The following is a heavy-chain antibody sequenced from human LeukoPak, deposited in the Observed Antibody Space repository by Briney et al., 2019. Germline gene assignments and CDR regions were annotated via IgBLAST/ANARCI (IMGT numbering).Heavy chain of an antibody. J-gene: IGHJ4*02. V-gene: IGHV3-33*01. Sequence: PGRTLRLSRAASGFILSNHGMHWVRQAPGKGLEGVDDKWYDGSNKYSAGTFKGGFTISRDNSKTTLYLQMRSLSAEATAVYYWARDLAVDYYDSSGCVDYWGQGSLVTVSS. CDR2: KWYDGSNK. D-gene: IGHD3-22*01. CDR3: ARDLAVDYYDSSGCVDY. CDR1: GFILSNHG.